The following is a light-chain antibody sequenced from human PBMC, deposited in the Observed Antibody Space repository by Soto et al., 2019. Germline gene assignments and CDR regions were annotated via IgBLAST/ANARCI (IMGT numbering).Light chain of an antibody. CDR3: CSYAGSSTLPV. Sequence: QSALTQPASVSGSPGQSITISCTGTSSDVGSYNLVSWYQQHPGKAPKLMIYVVSKRPSGVSNRFSGSKSGNTASLTISGLQAEDEADYYCCSYAGSSTLPVFGTGTKLTVL. J-gene: IGLJ1*01. V-gene: IGLV2-23*02. CDR2: VVS. CDR1: SSDVGSYNL.